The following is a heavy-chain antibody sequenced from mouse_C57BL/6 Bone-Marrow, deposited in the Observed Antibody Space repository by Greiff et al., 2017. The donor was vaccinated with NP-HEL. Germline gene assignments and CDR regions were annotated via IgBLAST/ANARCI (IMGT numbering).Heavy chain of an antibody. CDR1: GFTFSDYG. D-gene: IGHD2-3*01. J-gene: IGHJ3*01. CDR2: ISNLAYSI. V-gene: IGHV5-15*01. Sequence: EVKLVESGGGLVQPGGSLKLSCAASGFTFSDYGMAWVRQAPRKGPEWVAFISNLAYSIYYADTVTGRFTISRENAKNTLYLEMSSLRSEDTAMYYCASSDGYKFAYWGQGTLVTVSA. CDR3: ASSDGYKFAY.